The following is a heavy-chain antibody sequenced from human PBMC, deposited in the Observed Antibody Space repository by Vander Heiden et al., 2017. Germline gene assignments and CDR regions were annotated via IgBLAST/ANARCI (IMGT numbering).Heavy chain of an antibody. V-gene: IGHV3-74*01. CDR3: ARVPAYDGDGYRHFDS. J-gene: IGHJ4*02. CDR1: GFTFSSYW. D-gene: IGHD3-16*02. Sequence: EVQLVESGGGFVQPGGSLRLSCAASGFTFSSYWMYWVRQAPGKGLVWVSRISSDGSSTNYADSVKGRFTISRDNAKNTLCLQMNSLRVDDTAVYYCARVPAYDGDGYRHFDSWGQGTLVTVSS. CDR2: ISSDGSST.